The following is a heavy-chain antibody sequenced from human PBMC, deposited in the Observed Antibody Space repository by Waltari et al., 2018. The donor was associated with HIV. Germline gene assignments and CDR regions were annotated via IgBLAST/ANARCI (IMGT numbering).Heavy chain of an antibody. CDR1: GFTFSDHY. CDR3: ARVYSSVWGRDHLDY. D-gene: IGHD6-19*01. Sequence: EVQLVESGGGLVQPGGSLRLSCAASGFTFSDHYMDWVRQAPGEGLEWVGRIRDRANSYTTQYAASVEGRFTISRDDSKNSLYLQMNSLKTEDTAVYYCARVYSSVWGRDHLDYWGQGTLVTVSS. J-gene: IGHJ4*02. CDR2: IRDRANSYTT. V-gene: IGHV3-72*01.